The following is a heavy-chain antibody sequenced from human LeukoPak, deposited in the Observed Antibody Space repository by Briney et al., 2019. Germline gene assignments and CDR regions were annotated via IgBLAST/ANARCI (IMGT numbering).Heavy chain of an antibody. CDR1: GYALTELS. Sequence: ASVKVSCKVSGYALTELSMHWVRQAPGKGLEWMGGFDPEDGETIYAQKFQGRVTMTEDTSTDTAYMELSSLRSEDTAVYYCASMSRPLYDILTGYPPTNYYYYGMDVWGQGTTVTVSS. J-gene: IGHJ6*02. CDR3: ASMSRPLYDILTGYPPTNYYYYGMDV. CDR2: FDPEDGET. V-gene: IGHV1-24*01. D-gene: IGHD3-9*01.